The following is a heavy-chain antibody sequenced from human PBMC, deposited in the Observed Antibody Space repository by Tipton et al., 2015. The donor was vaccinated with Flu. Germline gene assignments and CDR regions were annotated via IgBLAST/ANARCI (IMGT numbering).Heavy chain of an antibody. CDR2: INPRTGGI. V-gene: IGHV1-2*06. CDR1: GYTFIGYY. J-gene: IGHJ4*02. Sequence: QLVQSGAEVKKPGASVRVSCKTSGYTFIGYYMHWVRQAPGRGFEWLGRINPRTGGINYAQQFQGRVTMTRDTSISTAYMELTGVTFDDTAVYYCARDWGVVATDYYFDHWGQGTLITVSS. D-gene: IGHD3-16*01. CDR3: ARDWGVVATDYYFDH.